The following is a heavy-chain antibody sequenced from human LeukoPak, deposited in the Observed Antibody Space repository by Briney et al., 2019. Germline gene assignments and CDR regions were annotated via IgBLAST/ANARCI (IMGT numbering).Heavy chain of an antibody. J-gene: IGHJ4*02. CDR2: IYYSGST. Sequence: SETLSLTCTVSGGSISTYYWSWIRQPPGKGLEWIGYIYYSGSTNYNPSLKSRATISADTPKNQFSLKLSSVTAADTAVYYCARVTSIAAQWYYFDYWGQGTLVTVSS. CDR3: ARVTSIAAQWYYFDY. CDR1: GGSISTYY. D-gene: IGHD6-25*01. V-gene: IGHV4-59*01.